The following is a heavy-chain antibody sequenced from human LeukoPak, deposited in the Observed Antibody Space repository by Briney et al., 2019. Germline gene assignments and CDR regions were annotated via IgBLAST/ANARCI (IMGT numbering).Heavy chain of an antibody. CDR1: GFTFSSYA. CDR3: ARVSVWFYYYGMDV. J-gene: IGHJ6*02. D-gene: IGHD2-8*01. CDR2: INSDGSST. V-gene: IGHV3-74*01. Sequence: GGSLRLSCAASGFTFSSYAIHWVRQAPGKGLVWVSRINSDGSSTSYADSVKGRFTISRDDAKNTLYLQMNSLRAEDTAVYYCARVSVWFYYYGMDVWGQGTTVTVSS.